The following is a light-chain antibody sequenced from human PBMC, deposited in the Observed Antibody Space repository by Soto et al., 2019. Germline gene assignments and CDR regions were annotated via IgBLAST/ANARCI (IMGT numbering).Light chain of an antibody. CDR3: QQFNSFPSLT. Sequence: AIQLTQSPSSLSASVGDRVTITCRASQGISSALAWYQQKPGKAPELLIYDASTLESGVPSRFRGSYSGTDFTLTISSLQPEDFATYYCQQFNSFPSLTFGGGTKVDIK. J-gene: IGKJ4*01. V-gene: IGKV1-13*02. CDR2: DAS. CDR1: QGISSA.